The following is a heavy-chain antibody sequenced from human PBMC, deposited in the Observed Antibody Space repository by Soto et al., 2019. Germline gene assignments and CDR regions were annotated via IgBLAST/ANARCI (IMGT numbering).Heavy chain of an antibody. CDR3: ASGQQWLVLVDY. Sequence: EVQLLESGGGLVQPGGSLRLSCAASGFTFSSYAMSWVRQAPGKGLEWVSAISGSGGSTYYADSVKGRFTISRDNSKNTLYLQMNSLRAEDTAVYYCASGQQWLVLVDYWGQGTLVTVSS. J-gene: IGHJ4*02. CDR2: ISGSGGST. D-gene: IGHD6-19*01. V-gene: IGHV3-23*01. CDR1: GFTFSSYA.